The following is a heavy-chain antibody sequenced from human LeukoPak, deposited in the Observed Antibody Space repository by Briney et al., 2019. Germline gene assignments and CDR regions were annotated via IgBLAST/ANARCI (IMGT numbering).Heavy chain of an antibody. CDR1: GGSFSGYY. V-gene: IGHV4-34*01. Sequence: SETLSLTCAVYGGSFSGYYWSWIRQPPGKGLEWIGEINHSGSTNYNPSLKSRVTISVDTSKNQFSLKLSSVTAADTAVYYCARGIYCSSTSCYTDYWGQGTLVTVSS. CDR2: INHSGST. CDR3: ARGIYCSSTSCYTDY. D-gene: IGHD2-2*02. J-gene: IGHJ4*02.